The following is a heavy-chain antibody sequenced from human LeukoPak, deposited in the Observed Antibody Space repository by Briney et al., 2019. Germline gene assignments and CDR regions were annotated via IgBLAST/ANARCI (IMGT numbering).Heavy chain of an antibody. V-gene: IGHV3-64*02. J-gene: IGHJ4*02. CDR1: GFTFSSYA. CDR3: ARASYSSDWVIDY. D-gene: IGHD6-19*01. Sequence: PGGSLRLSCAAPGFTFSSYAMHWVRQAPGKGLEYVSAISSNGGSTYYADSVKGRFTISRDNSKNTLYLQMGSLRAEDMAVYYCARASYSSDWVIDYWGQGTLVTASS. CDR2: ISSNGGST.